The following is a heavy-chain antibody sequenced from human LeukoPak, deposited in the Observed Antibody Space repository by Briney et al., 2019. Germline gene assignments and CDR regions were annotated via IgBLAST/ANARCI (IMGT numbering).Heavy chain of an antibody. CDR3: ARASGGSGSYYNPDY. D-gene: IGHD3-10*01. CDR1: GYTFTSYD. CDR2: MNPNSGNT. Sequence: HRASVKVSCKASGYTFTSYDINWVRQATGQGLERMGWMNPNSGNTGYAQKFQGRVTMTRNTSISTAYMELSSLRSEDTAVYYCARASGGSGSYYNPDYWGQGTLVTVSS. J-gene: IGHJ4*02. V-gene: IGHV1-8*01.